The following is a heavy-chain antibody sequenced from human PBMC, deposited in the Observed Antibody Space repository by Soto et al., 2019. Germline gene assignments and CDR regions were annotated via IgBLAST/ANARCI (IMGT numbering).Heavy chain of an antibody. V-gene: IGHV4-59*01. D-gene: IGHD5-12*01. CDR1: GGSISSYY. CDR2: IYYSGST. CDR3: ARRHSGYDGVRFDY. J-gene: IGHJ4*02. Sequence: EXLSLTCTVSGGSISSYYWSWIRQPPGKGLEWIGYIYYSGSTNYNPSLKSRVTISVDTSKNQFSLKLSSVTAADTAVYYCARRHSGYDGVRFDYWGQGTLVTVSS.